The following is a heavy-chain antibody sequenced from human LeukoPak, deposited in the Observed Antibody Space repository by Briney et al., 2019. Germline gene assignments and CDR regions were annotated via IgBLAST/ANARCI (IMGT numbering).Heavy chain of an antibody. Sequence: PGGSLRLSCAASGLTFINYAMNWVRQAPGKGLEWVSVISDSGGSTLYADSVKGRFTISRDNSKNTLYLQMDSLRTEDTAVYYCAKSPVYSGSFHDYWGQGTLVTVSS. V-gene: IGHV3-23*01. CDR3: AKSPVYSGSFHDY. J-gene: IGHJ4*02. CDR2: ISDSGGST. D-gene: IGHD1-26*01. CDR1: GLTFINYA.